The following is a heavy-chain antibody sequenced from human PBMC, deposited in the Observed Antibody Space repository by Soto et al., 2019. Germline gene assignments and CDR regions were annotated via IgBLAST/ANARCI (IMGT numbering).Heavy chain of an antibody. Sequence: EVQLLESGGGLVQPGGSLRLSCAASAFTFTSYAMTWVRQAPGRGLEWVSAISGSGSTTDYADSVRGRFTISRDNSKNTLYLQMESLRAEDTAVYYCAKDSVVVAGAKGGYDYWGQGTLVTVSS. CDR3: AKDSVVVAGAKGGYDY. V-gene: IGHV3-23*01. D-gene: IGHD2-2*01. J-gene: IGHJ4*02. CDR1: AFTFTSYA. CDR2: ISGSGSTT.